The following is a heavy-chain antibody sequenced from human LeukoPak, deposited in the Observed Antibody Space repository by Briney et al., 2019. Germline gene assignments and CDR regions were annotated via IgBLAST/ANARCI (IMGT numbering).Heavy chain of an antibody. Sequence: GGSLRLSCAASGFTFSRYWMSWVRQAPGKGLEWVANIKQDGSVKYYVDSVKGRFTISRDNAKNSLYLQMNSLRAEDTALYYCANHWVQPWSPFDYWGQGALVTVSS. D-gene: IGHD5-18*01. CDR3: ANHWVQPWSPFDY. CDR2: IKQDGSVK. V-gene: IGHV3-7*01. J-gene: IGHJ4*02. CDR1: GFTFSRYW.